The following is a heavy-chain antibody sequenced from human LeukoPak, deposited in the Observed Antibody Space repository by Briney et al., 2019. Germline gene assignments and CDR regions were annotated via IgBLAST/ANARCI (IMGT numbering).Heavy chain of an antibody. CDR3: AKGFSRYYAFDI. Sequence: PGGSLRLSCAASGFTFDDYAMHWVRQAPGKGLEWVSGISWNSGSIGYVDSVKGRFTISRDNAKNSLYLQMNSLRAEDTALYYCAKGFSRYYAFDIWGQGTMVTVSS. CDR2: ISWNSGSI. J-gene: IGHJ3*02. D-gene: IGHD2-15*01. V-gene: IGHV3-9*01. CDR1: GFTFDDYA.